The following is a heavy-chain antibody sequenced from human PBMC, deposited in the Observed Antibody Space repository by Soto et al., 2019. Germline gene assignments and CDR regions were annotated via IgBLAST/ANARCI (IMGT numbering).Heavy chain of an antibody. CDR2: ISSRSITI. CDR1: GFTFSSYR. Sequence: EVQLVESGGGLVQPGGSLRLSCAASGFTFSSYRINWVRQVPGTGLEWVSYISSRSITIYYADSVKGRFTISRDNAKNSLYLQRNSLRDEDTAVYYCARDYDFWSGYYTHWGQGTLVTVSS. J-gene: IGHJ4*02. D-gene: IGHD3-3*01. V-gene: IGHV3-48*02. CDR3: ARDYDFWSGYYTH.